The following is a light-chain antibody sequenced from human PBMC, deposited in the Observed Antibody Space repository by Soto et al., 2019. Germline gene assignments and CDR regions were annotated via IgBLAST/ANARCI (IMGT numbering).Light chain of an antibody. CDR2: QVN. CDR1: SSDVGSYNL. Sequence: QSALTQPASVSGSPGQSITISCTGTSSDVGSYNLVSWYQQHPDKAPKLMIYQVNKRPSGVSSRFSGPKSDITASLTISGLQAEDEAVYYCCSYAGSSTWVIGGGTKVTVL. V-gene: IGLV2-23*02. J-gene: IGLJ3*02. CDR3: CSYAGSSTWV.